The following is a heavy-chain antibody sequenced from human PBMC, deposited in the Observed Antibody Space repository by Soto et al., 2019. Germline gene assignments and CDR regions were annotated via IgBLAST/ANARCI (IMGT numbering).Heavy chain of an antibody. Sequence: PSQTLSLTGAISGDSVSSNSAAWNWIRQSPSRGLEWPGRTYYRSKWYNDYAVSVKSRITINPDTSKNQFSLQLNSVTPEDTAVYYCARGNKLWGGYGMDVWGQGTTVTVSS. CDR3: ARGNKLWGGYGMDV. CDR1: GDSVSSNSAA. J-gene: IGHJ6*02. D-gene: IGHD3-3*01. V-gene: IGHV6-1*01. CDR2: TYYRSKWYN.